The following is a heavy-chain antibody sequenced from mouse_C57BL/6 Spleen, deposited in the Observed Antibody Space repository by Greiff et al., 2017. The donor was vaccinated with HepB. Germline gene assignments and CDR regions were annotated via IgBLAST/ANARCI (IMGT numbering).Heavy chain of an antibody. J-gene: IGHJ1*03. CDR2: IWSGGST. V-gene: IGHV2-2*01. Sequence: QVQLKESGPGLVQPSQSLSITCTVSGFSLTSYGVHWVRQSPGKGLEWLGVIWSGGSTYYNAAFISRLSISKDTSKSQVFFKMNSLQADDTAIYYCASLITTVVATGYFDVWGTGTTVTVSS. CDR3: ASLITTVVATGYFDV. D-gene: IGHD1-1*01. CDR1: GFSLTSYG.